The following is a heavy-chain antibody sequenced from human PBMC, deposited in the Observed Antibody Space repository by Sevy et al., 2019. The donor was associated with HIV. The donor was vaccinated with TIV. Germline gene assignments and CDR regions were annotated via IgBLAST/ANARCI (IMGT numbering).Heavy chain of an antibody. Sequence: KQSQTLSLTSAVSGVSFSDYYWAWIRQPPGKGLEWIGEVSQSGSANYNPSLRSRVIMSLDTSNNHFSLKLTSVTAADTAVYYCARGPLFSPEYCSGGTCPTIDYWSQGTLVTVSS. V-gene: IGHV4-34*01. D-gene: IGHD2-15*01. CDR1: GVSFSDYY. CDR3: ARGPLFSPEYCSGGTCPTIDY. CDR2: VSQSGSA. J-gene: IGHJ4*02.